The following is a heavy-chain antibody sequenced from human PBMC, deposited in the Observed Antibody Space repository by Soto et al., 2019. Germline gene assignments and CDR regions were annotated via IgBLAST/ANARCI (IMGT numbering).Heavy chain of an antibody. CDR2: ISRSGSLN. CDR3: ARDLEYSSSWYYYYGLDV. CDR1: GFSFSDYS. D-gene: IGHD6-6*01. Sequence: XGSLRLSCAASGFSFSDYSMNWVRQAPGKGLEWLSYISRSGSLNYYADSVKGRFTISRDNAKNSLYLEMNSVRDEDTAMYYCARDLEYSSSWYYYYGLDVWGQGTTATVSS. J-gene: IGHJ6*02. V-gene: IGHV3-48*02.